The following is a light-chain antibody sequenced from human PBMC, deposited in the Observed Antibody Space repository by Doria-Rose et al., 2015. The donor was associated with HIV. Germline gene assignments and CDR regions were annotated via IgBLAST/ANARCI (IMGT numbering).Light chain of an antibody. Sequence: DIRVTQSPESLGMSLGERATLNCKSNQSLLYTSTNYLAWYQQKPVQPPKLLIYWASTRQSGVPDRFSGSGSGTDFTLTISSLEAEDVAVYYCQQYYDTPSFGPGTTVDIK. CDR2: WAS. CDR1: QSLLYTSTNY. V-gene: IGKV4-1*01. CDR3: QQYYDTPS. J-gene: IGKJ3*01.